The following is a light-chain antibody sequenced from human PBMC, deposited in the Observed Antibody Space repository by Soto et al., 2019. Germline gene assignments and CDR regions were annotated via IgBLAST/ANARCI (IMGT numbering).Light chain of an antibody. Sequence: DIQVTQSPSSVSASVGDRVTITCRASQSISSYLNWYRQKPGRAPNLLIYAASKLQSGVPSRFSGSGSGTDFTLAISSLQRGDFAIYECRQSYSAPWTVGQGTKVEIK. CDR2: AAS. CDR3: RQSYSAPWT. J-gene: IGKJ1*01. V-gene: IGKV1-39*01. CDR1: QSISSY.